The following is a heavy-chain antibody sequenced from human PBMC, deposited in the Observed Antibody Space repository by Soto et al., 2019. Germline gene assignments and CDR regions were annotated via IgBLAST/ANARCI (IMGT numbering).Heavy chain of an antibody. CDR1: GFTFSNYA. D-gene: IGHD3-3*01. J-gene: IGHJ4*02. CDR2: ISGNGGYT. V-gene: IGHV3-23*01. CDR3: AKGKANNVFGVGTLFDY. Sequence: GGSLRLSCAASGFTFSNYAMTWVRQAPGKGLEWVSTISGNGGYTYYSDSVRGRFTISRDNSKKTLYLQMDSLTADDTAVFYCAKGKANNVFGVGTLFDYWGQGTKVTVYS.